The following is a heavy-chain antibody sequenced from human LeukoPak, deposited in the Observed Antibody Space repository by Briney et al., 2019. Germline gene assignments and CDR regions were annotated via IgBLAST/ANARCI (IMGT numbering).Heavy chain of an antibody. D-gene: IGHD3-22*01. CDR2: IYYSGST. V-gene: IGHV4-59*08. J-gene: IGHJ4*02. CDR1: GGSISSYY. CDR3: ARSYYYDSSGYYTLGMDY. Sequence: SETLSLTCTVSGGSISSYYWSWIRQPPGKGLEWIGYIYYSGSTNYNPSLKSRVTISGDTSKNQFSLKLSSVTAADTAVYYCARSYYYDSSGYYTLGMDYWGRGTLVTVSS.